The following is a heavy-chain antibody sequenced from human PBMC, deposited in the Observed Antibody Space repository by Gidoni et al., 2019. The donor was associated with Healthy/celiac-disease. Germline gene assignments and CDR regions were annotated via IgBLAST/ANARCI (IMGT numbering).Heavy chain of an antibody. J-gene: IGHJ4*02. CDR2: ISWNSGSI. V-gene: IGHV3-9*01. CDR1: GFTFDVYA. CDR3: AKDAVSSGEVLRGFDY. D-gene: IGHD2-15*01. Sequence: EVQLVESGGGLVQPGRSLRLSCAASGFTFDVYAMHWVRQAPGKGLEWVSGISWNSGSIGYADSVKGRFTISRDNAKNSLYLQMNSLRAEDTALYYCAKDAVSSGEVLRGFDYWGQGTLVTVSS.